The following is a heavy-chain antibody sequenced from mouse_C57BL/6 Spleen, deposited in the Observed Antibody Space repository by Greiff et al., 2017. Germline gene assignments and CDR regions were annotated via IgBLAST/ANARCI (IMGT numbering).Heavy chain of an antibody. CDR2: IDPETGGT. J-gene: IGHJ4*01. D-gene: IGHD1-1*01. CDR1: GYTFTDYE. V-gene: IGHV1-15*01. CDR3: TRGYYYGSSYYAMDY. Sequence: VQVVESGAELVRPGASVTLSCKASGYTFTDYEMHWVKQTPVHGLEWIGAIDPETGGTAYNQKFKGKAILTADKSSSTAYMELRSLTSEDSAVYYCTRGYYYGSSYYAMDYWGQGTSVTVSS.